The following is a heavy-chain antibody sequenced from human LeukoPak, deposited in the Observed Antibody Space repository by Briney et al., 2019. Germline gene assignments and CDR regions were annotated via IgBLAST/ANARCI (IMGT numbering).Heavy chain of an antibody. CDR1: GGSISSGGYY. J-gene: IGHJ4*02. CDR2: IYYSGST. V-gene: IGHV4-39*07. D-gene: IGHD4-23*01. Sequence: SQTLSLTCTVSGGSISSGGYYWSWIRQPPGKGLEWIGSIYYSGSTYYNPSLKSRVTISVDTSKNQFSLKLSSVTAADTAVYYCARDGRSFYGGNPRGVDYWGQGTLVTVSS. CDR3: ARDGRSFYGGNPRGVDY.